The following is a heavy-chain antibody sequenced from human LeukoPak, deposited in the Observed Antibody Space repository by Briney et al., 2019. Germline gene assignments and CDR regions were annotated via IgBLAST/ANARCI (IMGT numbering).Heavy chain of an antibody. D-gene: IGHD3-3*01. CDR2: IYPDDSDDI. J-gene: IGHJ3*02. Sequence: PGTSLQISCEASGSIFTNSWIGWVRQLPGQGLVWMGDIYPDDSDDIKYRPSFQGQVTISADKSISTAYLHWSSLKASDSAMYYCVRAGEEEWFSPTFDIWGQGTLVTVSS. CDR1: GSIFTNSW. CDR3: VRAGEEEWFSPTFDI. V-gene: IGHV5-51*01.